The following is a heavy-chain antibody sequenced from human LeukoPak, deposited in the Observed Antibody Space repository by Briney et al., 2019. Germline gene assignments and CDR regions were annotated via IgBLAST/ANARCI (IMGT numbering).Heavy chain of an antibody. CDR1: GSTVSSYF. J-gene: IGHJ4*02. V-gene: IGHV3-21*01. CDR2: ISSSSSDI. CDR3: ARVPGGLEWADFDY. D-gene: IGHD3-3*01. Sequence: GGSLRLSCAASGSTVSSYFMSWVRQAPGKGLEWVSCISSSSSDIKYADSVKGRFTISRDNAKNSLYLQLSSLRAEDTAVYYCARVPGGLEWADFDYWGQGTLVTVSS.